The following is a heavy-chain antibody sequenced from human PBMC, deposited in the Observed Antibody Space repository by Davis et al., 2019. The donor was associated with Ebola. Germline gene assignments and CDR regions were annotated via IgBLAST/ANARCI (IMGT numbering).Heavy chain of an antibody. J-gene: IGHJ4*02. Sequence: MPSETLSLTCTVSGGSISSSSYYWGWIRQPPGKGLEWIGSIYYSGSTYYNPSLKSRVTISVDTSKNQFSLKLSSVTAADTAVYYCAREIAAATDYWGQGTLVTVSS. V-gene: IGHV4-39*02. CDR2: IYYSGST. CDR3: AREIAAATDY. CDR1: GGSISSSSYY. D-gene: IGHD6-13*01.